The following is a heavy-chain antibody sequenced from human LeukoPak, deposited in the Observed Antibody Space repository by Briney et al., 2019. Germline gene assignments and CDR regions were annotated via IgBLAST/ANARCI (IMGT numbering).Heavy chain of an antibody. Sequence: ASVKVSFKSSGYTFTGYYLHWLRQAPGQGLEWMGCINPNSGGTNYAQKFQGRVTMTRDTSISTAYMELSRLRSDDTAVYYCARTPNYYDSSGYLFGYWGQGTLVTVSS. CDR1: GYTFTGYY. CDR3: ARTPNYYDSSGYLFGY. CDR2: INPNSGGT. J-gene: IGHJ4*02. V-gene: IGHV1-2*02. D-gene: IGHD3-22*01.